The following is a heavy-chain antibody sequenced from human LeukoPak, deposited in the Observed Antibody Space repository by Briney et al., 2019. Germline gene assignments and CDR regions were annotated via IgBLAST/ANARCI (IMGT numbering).Heavy chain of an antibody. CDR2: ISTNVGAT. Sequence: PGGSLRLSCAASGFTFSSYAMSWVRQAPGKGLEWVSAISTNVGATYYADSVKGRFAISRDNSKNTLYLQMNSLRGEDTAVYFCAKRNYDYHYGMDVWGKGTTVTVSS. V-gene: IGHV3-23*01. J-gene: IGHJ6*04. CDR1: GFTFSSYA. CDR3: AKRNYDYHYGMDV. D-gene: IGHD3-16*01.